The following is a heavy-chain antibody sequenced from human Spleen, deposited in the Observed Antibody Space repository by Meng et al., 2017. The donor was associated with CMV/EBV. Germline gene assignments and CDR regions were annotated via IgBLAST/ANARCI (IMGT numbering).Heavy chain of an antibody. CDR2: INHSGST. Sequence: GSLRLSCAPSGFTFGDYGLSWIRQPPGKGLEWIGEINHSGSTNYNPSLKSRVTISVDTSKNQFSLKLTSVTAADTAVYYCARRRIIRGSPFDYWGQGTLVTVSS. CDR1: GFTFGDYG. V-gene: IGHV4-34*01. CDR3: ARRRIIRGSPFDY. J-gene: IGHJ4*02. D-gene: IGHD3-10*01.